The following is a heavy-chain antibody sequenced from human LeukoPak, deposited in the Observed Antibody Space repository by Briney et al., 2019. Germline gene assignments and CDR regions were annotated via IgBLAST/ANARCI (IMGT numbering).Heavy chain of an antibody. V-gene: IGHV4-59*12. CDR1: GGSISNKY. CDR2: IYYSGST. D-gene: IGHD5-18*01. Sequence: SETLSLTCTVSGGSISNKYWSWIRQPPGKGLEWIGYIYYSGSTNYNPSLKSRVTISVDKSKNRFSLKLSSVTAADTAVYYCARGRDAWIPAFDIWGQGTMVTVSS. CDR3: ARGRDAWIPAFDI. J-gene: IGHJ3*02.